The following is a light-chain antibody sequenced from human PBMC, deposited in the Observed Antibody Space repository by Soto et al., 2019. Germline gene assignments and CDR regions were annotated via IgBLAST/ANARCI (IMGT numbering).Light chain of an antibody. CDR2: KAS. V-gene: IGKV1-5*03. CDR1: QSISSW. CDR3: QQYISYSGT. J-gene: IGKJ1*01. Sequence: DIQMTQSPSTLSASVGDRVTITCRASQSISSWLAWYQQKPGKAPKLLIYKASNLESGVPSRFSGSGSGTEFTLTISSLQPDDFATYYCQQYISYSGTFGQGTKVDIK.